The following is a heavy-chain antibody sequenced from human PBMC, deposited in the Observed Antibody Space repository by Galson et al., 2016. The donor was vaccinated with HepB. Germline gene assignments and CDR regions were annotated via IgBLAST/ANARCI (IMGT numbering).Heavy chain of an antibody. CDR1: GGSVSSDISY. Sequence: SETLSLNCTVSGGSVSSDISYWGWIRQPPGKGLECLATIHYTGSTYYTPSLQSRVTISVDTSRNQFSLKLSSVTAADTAVYFCARQRKEGGVYYPFDNWGQGTLVTVSS. J-gene: IGHJ4*02. V-gene: IGHV4-39*01. CDR2: IHYTGST. CDR3: ARQRKEGGVYYPFDN. D-gene: IGHD3-16*01.